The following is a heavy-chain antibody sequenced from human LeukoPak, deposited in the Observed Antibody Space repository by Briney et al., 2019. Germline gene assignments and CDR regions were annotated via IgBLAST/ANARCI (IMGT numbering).Heavy chain of an antibody. CDR2: ISSTSKSI. CDR1: GFSFTSYT. V-gene: IGHV3-21*01. D-gene: IGHD3-10*01. J-gene: IGHJ4*02. Sequence: GGSLRLSCAASGFSFTSYTINWVRQPPGRGLEWVSSISSTSKSIHYADSLKGRFTISRDNAKNSLYLQMNSLRAEDTAVYYCARAGTMVRGVIDYWGQGTLVTVSS. CDR3: ARAGTMVRGVIDY.